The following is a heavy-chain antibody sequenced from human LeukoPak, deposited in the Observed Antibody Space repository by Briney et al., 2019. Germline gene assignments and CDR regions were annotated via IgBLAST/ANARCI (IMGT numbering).Heavy chain of an antibody. CDR1: GGSISSYY. V-gene: IGHV4-59*01. CDR3: ARSHQSGYYLDY. CDR2: IYYSGST. Sequence: SETLSLTCTVSGGSISSYYWSWIRQPPGEGLEWIGYIYYSGSTNYNPSLKSRVTISVDTSKNQFSLKLSSVTAADTAVYYCARSHQSGYYLDYWGQGTLVTVSS. J-gene: IGHJ4*02. D-gene: IGHD3-3*01.